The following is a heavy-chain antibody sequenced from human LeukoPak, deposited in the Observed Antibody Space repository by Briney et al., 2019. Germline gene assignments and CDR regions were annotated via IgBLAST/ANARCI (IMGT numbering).Heavy chain of an antibody. CDR2: IYHSGST. Sequence: PSETLSLTCTVSGGSISSGYYWGWIRQPPGKGLEWVGSIYHSGSTYYNPSLKSRVTISVDTSKNQFSLKLSSVTAADTAVYYCARDPYGEEFPTVYFDLWGRGTLVTASS. J-gene: IGHJ2*01. D-gene: IGHD4-17*01. V-gene: IGHV4-38-2*02. CDR1: GGSISSGYY. CDR3: ARDPYGEEFPTVYFDL.